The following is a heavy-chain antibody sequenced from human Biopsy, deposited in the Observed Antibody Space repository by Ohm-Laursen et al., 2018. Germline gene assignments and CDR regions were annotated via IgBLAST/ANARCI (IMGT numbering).Heavy chain of an antibody. J-gene: IGHJ6*02. Sequence: SETLSLTCAVYGESFNGYYWSWIRQPPGKGLEWIGEINHSGRTNYNPSLKSRVTISVDTSKNQFSLKLRSVTAADTAVYYCVRGVDYYDPYHYYALDVWGQGTTVTVSS. CDR3: VRGVDYYDPYHYYALDV. V-gene: IGHV4-34*01. CDR1: GESFNGYY. CDR2: INHSGRT. D-gene: IGHD3-22*01.